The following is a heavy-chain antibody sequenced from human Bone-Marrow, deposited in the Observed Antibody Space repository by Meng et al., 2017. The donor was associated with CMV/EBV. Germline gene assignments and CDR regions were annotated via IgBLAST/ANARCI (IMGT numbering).Heavy chain of an antibody. V-gene: IGHV1-8*03. J-gene: IGHJ5*02. Sequence: ASVKVSCKASGYTFTSYDINWVRQATGQELEWMGWMNPNSGNTGYAQKFQGRVTITRNTSISTAYMELSSLRSEDTAVYYCARRVPAAIRSGVVWFDPWGQGTLVTVSS. CDR1: GYTFTSYD. CDR3: ARRVPAAIRSGVVWFDP. D-gene: IGHD2-2*02. CDR2: MNPNSGNT.